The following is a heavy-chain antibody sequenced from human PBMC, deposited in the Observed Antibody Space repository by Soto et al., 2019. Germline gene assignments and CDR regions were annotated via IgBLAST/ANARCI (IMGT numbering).Heavy chain of an antibody. Sequence: GSLRLSCAASGFTFSSYGMHWVRQAPGKGLEWVAVISYDGSNKYYADSVKGRFTISRDNSKNTLYLQMNSLRAEDTAVYYCARAGVYCSGGSCLRYYYYYGMDVWGQGTTVTVSS. CDR1: GFTFSSYG. CDR2: ISYDGSNK. V-gene: IGHV3-30*03. J-gene: IGHJ6*02. D-gene: IGHD2-15*01. CDR3: ARAGVYCSGGSCLRYYYYYGMDV.